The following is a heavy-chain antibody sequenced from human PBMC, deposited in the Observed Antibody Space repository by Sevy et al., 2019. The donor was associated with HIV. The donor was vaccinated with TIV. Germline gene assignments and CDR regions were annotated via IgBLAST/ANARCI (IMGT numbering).Heavy chain of an antibody. V-gene: IGHV3-30*18. Sequence: GGSLRLSCAASGFTFSSYGMHWVRQAPGKGLEWVAVISYDGSNKYYADSVKGRFTISRDNSKITLYLQMNSLRAEDTAVYYCGKGVQLQRSAYYFDYWGLGTLVTVSS. D-gene: IGHD2-2*01. J-gene: IGHJ4*02. CDR1: GFTFSSYG. CDR3: GKGVQLQRSAYYFDY. CDR2: ISYDGSNK.